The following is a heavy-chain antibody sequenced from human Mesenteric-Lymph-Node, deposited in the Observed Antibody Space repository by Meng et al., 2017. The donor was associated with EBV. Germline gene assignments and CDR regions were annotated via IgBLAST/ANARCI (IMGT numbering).Heavy chain of an antibody. Sequence: QGQVVEAGRGVRRPGSSVRVSCETSGGTSSSYAISWVRQAPGLGLEWMGWISADNGNTIFAQKFQGRVTMTADSSTSTAYMEVTSLTSDDTAVYYCASGGSGINFDYWGQGTLVTVSS. D-gene: IGHD3-10*01. CDR1: GGTSSSYA. CDR3: ASGGSGINFDY. J-gene: IGHJ4*02. V-gene: IGHV1-18*01. CDR2: ISADNGNT.